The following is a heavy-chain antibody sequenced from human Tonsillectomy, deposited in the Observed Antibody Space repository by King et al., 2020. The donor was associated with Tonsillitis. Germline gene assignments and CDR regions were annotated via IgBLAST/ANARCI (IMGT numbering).Heavy chain of an antibody. Sequence: QLQESGPGLVKPSETLSLTCTVSGGSISSSSYYWGWIRQPPGKGLEWIGSIYYSGSTYYNPSLKSRVTISVDTSKNQFSLKLSSVTAADTAVYYCAREPYYDFWSGYYYYYYYGIDVWGQGTTVTVSS. CDR1: GGSISSSSYY. CDR2: IYYSGST. D-gene: IGHD3-3*01. CDR3: AREPYYDFWSGYYYYYYYGIDV. J-gene: IGHJ6*02. V-gene: IGHV4-39*07.